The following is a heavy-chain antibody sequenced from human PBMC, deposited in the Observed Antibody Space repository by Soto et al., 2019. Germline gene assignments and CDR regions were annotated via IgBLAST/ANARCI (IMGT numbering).Heavy chain of an antibody. CDR1: GYTFSSYY. J-gene: IGHJ4*02. CDR2: INPSSGST. Sequence: QVQLVQSGAEVKKPGASVKVSCKASGYTFSSYYMHWVRQAPGQGLEWVGIINPSSGSTTYAQNFQGRVTMTRDTSTSTVYMELISLRSEDTAVYCCARGSSSGYYFFDYWGQGTPVTVSS. V-gene: IGHV1-46*01. D-gene: IGHD3-22*01. CDR3: ARGSSSGYYFFDY.